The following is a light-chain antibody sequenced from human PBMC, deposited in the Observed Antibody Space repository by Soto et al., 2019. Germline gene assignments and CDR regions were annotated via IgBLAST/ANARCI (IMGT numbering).Light chain of an antibody. V-gene: IGKV1-8*01. CDR1: QGISSY. J-gene: IGKJ1*01. CDR3: QQCEVSPRT. Sequence: VTRRVASVSTSRLSTYHKTKRASQGISSYLAWYQQKPGKAPKLLIYAASTLQSGVPSRFSSRGSGTEVTLTITSLQSEAAATNYCQQCEVSPRTNDQGTKVDIK. CDR2: AAS.